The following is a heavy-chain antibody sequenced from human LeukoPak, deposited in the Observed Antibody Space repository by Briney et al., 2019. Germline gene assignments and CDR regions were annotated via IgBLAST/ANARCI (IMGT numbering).Heavy chain of an antibody. CDR3: ARDPGVSGGGNSGAFDI. CDR1: GFTFNGYF. J-gene: IGHJ3*02. D-gene: IGHD4-23*01. V-gene: IGHV3-11*04. CDR2: ISGSGTP. Sequence: MTGGSLRLSCAASGFTFNGYFMTWIRQAPGKGLEWVSYISGSGTPYYADSVKGRFTICRDNAQNSLHLQMNSLRAEDTVVYFCARDPGVSGGGNSGAFDIWGQGTMVTVSS.